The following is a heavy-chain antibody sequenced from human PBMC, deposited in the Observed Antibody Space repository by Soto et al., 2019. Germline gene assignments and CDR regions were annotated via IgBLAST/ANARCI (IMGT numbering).Heavy chain of an antibody. D-gene: IGHD5-18*01. Sequence: SETLSLTCAVYGGSFSGYYWSWIRQPPGKGLEWIGEINHSGSTNYNPSLKSRVTISVDTSKNQFSLKLSSVTAADTAVYYCARDNTAILSYWFDPWGQGTLVTAPQ. CDR1: GGSFSGYY. V-gene: IGHV4-34*01. J-gene: IGHJ5*02. CDR3: ARDNTAILSYWFDP. CDR2: INHSGST.